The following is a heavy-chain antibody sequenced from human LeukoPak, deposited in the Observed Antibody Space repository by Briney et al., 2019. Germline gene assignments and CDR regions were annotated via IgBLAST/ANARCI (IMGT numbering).Heavy chain of an antibody. CDR3: AGRMTWYGGDAFDI. J-gene: IGHJ3*02. V-gene: IGHV4-34*01. Sequence: SETLSLTCVVSGASFSGYYWSWIRKSPGRGLEWIGEIDHSGSSNYNMSLKSRVTISLDTSKNQFSLKVNSVTAADTAVYYCAGRMTWYGGDAFDIWGQGTMVTVSS. CDR1: GASFSGYY. CDR2: IDHSGSS. D-gene: IGHD6-13*01.